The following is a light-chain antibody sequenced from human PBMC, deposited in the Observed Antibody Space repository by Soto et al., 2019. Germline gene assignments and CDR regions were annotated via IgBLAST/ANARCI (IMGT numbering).Light chain of an antibody. J-gene: IGKJ4*01. V-gene: IGKV3-15*01. CDR2: GAS. Sequence: EIVMTQSPATLSVSPGERATLSCRASQSVSSNLAWYPQKPGQAPRLLIYGASTRATGIPARFSGSGSGTEFTLTISSLQAEDFAVYDCQQYNNWPPLTFGGGTKVEIK. CDR1: QSVSSN. CDR3: QQYNNWPPLT.